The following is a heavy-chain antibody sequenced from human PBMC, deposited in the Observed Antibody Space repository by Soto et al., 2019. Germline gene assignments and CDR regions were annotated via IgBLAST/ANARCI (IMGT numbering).Heavy chain of an antibody. CDR2: IYHTGNT. V-gene: IGHV4-30-2*01. Sequence: ALSLTCAVSGGSISSGGYSWSWIRQPPGKGLQWIGYIYHTGNTYYNPSLESRVTISVDRSKNQFSLDLTSVTAADTAVYYCARFRGTAILDYWGQGTLVTVSS. CDR1: GGSISSGGYS. D-gene: IGHD2-21*02. J-gene: IGHJ4*02. CDR3: ARFRGTAILDY.